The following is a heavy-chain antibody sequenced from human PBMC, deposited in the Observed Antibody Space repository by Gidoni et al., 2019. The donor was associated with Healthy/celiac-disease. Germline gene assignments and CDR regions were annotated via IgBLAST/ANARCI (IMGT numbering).Heavy chain of an antibody. V-gene: IGHV3-9*01. CDR2: ISWNSGSI. CDR3: AKDMGYDILNGYWGVDY. J-gene: IGHJ4*02. D-gene: IGHD3-9*01. Sequence: EVQLVESGGVLVQPGRFLRLSCAASGFPFDDYAMHWVRQAPGKGLEWVSGISWNSGSIGYADSVKGRFTISKDNAKNSLYLQMNSLRAEDTALYYCAKDMGYDILNGYWGVDYWGQGTLVTVSS. CDR1: GFPFDDYA.